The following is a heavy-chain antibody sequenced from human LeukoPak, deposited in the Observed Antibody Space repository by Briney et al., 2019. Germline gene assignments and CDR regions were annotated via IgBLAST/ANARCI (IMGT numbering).Heavy chain of an antibody. CDR2: ISSSGSTI. Sequence: GGSLRLSCAASGFTFSIYGMQWVRQAPGKGLEWVSYISSSGSTIYYADSVKGRFTISRDNAKNSLYLRMKSLRAQDKAVYYCARDDWIQLWFSPATYFDYWGQGTLVTVSS. D-gene: IGHD5-18*01. CDR1: GFTFSIYG. V-gene: IGHV3-48*04. J-gene: IGHJ4*02. CDR3: ARDDWIQLWFSPATYFDY.